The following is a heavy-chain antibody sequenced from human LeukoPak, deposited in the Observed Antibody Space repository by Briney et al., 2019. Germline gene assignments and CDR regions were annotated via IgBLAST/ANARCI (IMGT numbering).Heavy chain of an antibody. Sequence: SETLSLTCTVSGGSISSGDYYWSWIRQPPGKGLEWIGYIYYSGSTYYNPSLKSRVTISVGTSKNQFSLKLSSVTAADTAVYYCARGGGDIVLMVYAIPGNWFDPWGQGTLVTVSS. J-gene: IGHJ5*02. CDR1: GGSISSGDYY. D-gene: IGHD2-8*01. V-gene: IGHV4-30-4*01. CDR2: IYYSGST. CDR3: ARGGGDIVLMVYAIPGNWFDP.